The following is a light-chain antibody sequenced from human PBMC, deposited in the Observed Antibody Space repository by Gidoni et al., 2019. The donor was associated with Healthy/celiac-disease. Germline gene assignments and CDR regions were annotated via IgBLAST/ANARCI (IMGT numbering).Light chain of an antibody. CDR3: QQYYSTPFT. CDR1: SVLYSSNNKNY. CDR2: WAS. J-gene: IGKJ3*01. Sequence: SVLYSSNNKNYLAWHQQKPGQPPKLLIYWASTRESGVADRFSGSGSGTDFTLTISSLQAEDVAVYYCQQYYSTPFTFGPGTKVDIK. V-gene: IGKV4-1*01.